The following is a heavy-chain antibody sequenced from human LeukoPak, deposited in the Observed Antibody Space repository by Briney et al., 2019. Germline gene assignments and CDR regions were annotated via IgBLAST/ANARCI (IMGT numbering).Heavy chain of an antibody. CDR1: GGSFSGYY. J-gene: IGHJ5*02. D-gene: IGHD3-3*02. V-gene: IGHV4-34*01. Sequence: PSETLSLTCAVYGGSFSGYYWSWIRQPPGKGLEWIGEINHSGSTNYNPSLKSRVTISVDTSKNQFSLKLSSVTAADTAVYYCARHFWSGYYVWLPNWFGPWGQGTLVTVSS. CDR3: ARHFWSGYYVWLPNWFGP. CDR2: INHSGST.